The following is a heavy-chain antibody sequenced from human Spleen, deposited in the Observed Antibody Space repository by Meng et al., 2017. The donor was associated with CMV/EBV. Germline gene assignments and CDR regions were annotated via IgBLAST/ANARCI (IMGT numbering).Heavy chain of an antibody. V-gene: IGHV1-18*01. CDR1: GYSFSSHG. CDR3: ARALQYYFDSSGYHLAV. Sequence: ASVKVSCKSSGYSFSSHGISWVRQAPGQGLEWMGGISGYNGDTYYPRKLQGRVTMTTDTSTSTTYMELRSLRSDDTAVYYCARALQYYFDSSGYHLAVWGQGATVTVSS. D-gene: IGHD3-22*01. J-gene: IGHJ6*02. CDR2: ISGYNGDT.